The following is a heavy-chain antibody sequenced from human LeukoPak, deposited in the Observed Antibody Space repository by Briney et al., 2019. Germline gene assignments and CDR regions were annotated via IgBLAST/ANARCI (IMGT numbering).Heavy chain of an antibody. V-gene: IGHV3-23*01. D-gene: IGHD1-26*01. Sequence: TGGSLRLSCAASGFTFSSFGLSWVRQAPGKGLDWVSTISGSADNSYYADSVKGRFTISRDNSANTLSLQMDNLRAEDTALYYCAKHSGSYYIYYSGSWGQGTLVTVSS. CDR3: AKHSGSYYIYYSGS. CDR1: GFTFSSFG. J-gene: IGHJ4*02. CDR2: ISGSADNS.